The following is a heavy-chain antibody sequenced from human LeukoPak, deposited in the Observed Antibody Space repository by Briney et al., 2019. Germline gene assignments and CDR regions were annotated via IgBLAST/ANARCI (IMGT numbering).Heavy chain of an antibody. J-gene: IGHJ3*02. V-gene: IGHV4-39*07. CDR1: GFTFSSFT. CDR3: AREGKPEYSSSSYAFDI. Sequence: GSLRLSCAASGFTFSSFTMNWVRQPPGKGLEWIGSISYSGTTYYSPSLKSRVTISVDTSKNQFSLRLSSVTAADTAVYYCAREGKPEYSSSSYAFDIWGQGTMVTVSS. D-gene: IGHD6-6*01. CDR2: ISYSGTT.